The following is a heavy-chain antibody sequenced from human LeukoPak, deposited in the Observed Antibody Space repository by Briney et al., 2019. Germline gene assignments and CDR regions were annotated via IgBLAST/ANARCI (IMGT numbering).Heavy chain of an antibody. D-gene: IGHD2-2*01. V-gene: IGHV3-30*18. J-gene: IGHJ4*02. Sequence: PGGSLRLSCAASEFTLSSYGMHWVRQAPGKGLEWLAVSSYDGINKFYADSVKGRFTVSRDNSKNTLFLQMNSLRADDTAVYYCAKGCPRGVPAAYRGIDYWGQGTLVTVSS. CDR1: EFTLSSYG. CDR3: AKGCPRGVPAAYRGIDY. CDR2: SSYDGINK.